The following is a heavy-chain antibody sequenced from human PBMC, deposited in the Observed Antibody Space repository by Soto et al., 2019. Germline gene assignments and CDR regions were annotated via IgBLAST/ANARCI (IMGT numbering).Heavy chain of an antibody. D-gene: IGHD3-10*01. J-gene: IGHJ6*02. CDR1: GFTFSSYA. V-gene: IGHV3-30-3*01. CDR2: ISYDGGNK. Sequence: PGGSLRLSCAASGFTFSSYAMHWVRQAPGKGLEWVAVISYDGGNKYYADSVKGRFTISRDNSKNTLYLQMNSLRAEDTAVYYCARELTGGTMVRAGMDVWGQGTTVTVS. CDR3: ARELTGGTMVRAGMDV.